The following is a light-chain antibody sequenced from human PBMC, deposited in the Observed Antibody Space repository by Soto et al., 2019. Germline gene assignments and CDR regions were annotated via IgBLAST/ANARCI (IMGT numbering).Light chain of an antibody. V-gene: IGLV1-47*01. CDR1: SSNIGSNF. J-gene: IGLJ3*02. Sequence: QSVLTQPPSASGTPGQRVTISCSGSSSNIGSNFVYWYQQFPGTAPKLLIYRNNQRPSGVPDRFSGSKSGTSASMATSGPPSEDEADYYCAAWDDSLSGWVFGGGTQLTVL. CDR2: RNN. CDR3: AAWDDSLSGWV.